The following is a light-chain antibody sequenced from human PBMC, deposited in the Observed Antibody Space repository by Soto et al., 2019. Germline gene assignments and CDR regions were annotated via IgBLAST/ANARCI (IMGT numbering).Light chain of an antibody. CDR1: QSVAANY. J-gene: IGKJ3*01. Sequence: EVVLTQSPGTLSLTPGERATLSCRASQSVAANYLAWYQQKRGQAPRLLIYGASSRATGIPDRFSGSGSGTDFTLTNSILEPEDFAVYYCHQYGTAPLTFGPGTKVDIK. V-gene: IGKV3-20*01. CDR3: HQYGTAPLT. CDR2: GAS.